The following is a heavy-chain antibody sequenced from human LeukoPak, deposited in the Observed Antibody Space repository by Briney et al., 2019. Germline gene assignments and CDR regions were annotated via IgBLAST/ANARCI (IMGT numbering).Heavy chain of an antibody. CDR1: GFTFSSYS. D-gene: IGHD1-26*01. J-gene: IGHJ4*01. Sequence: AGGSQRLSCAASGFTFSSYSMNGVRQPPGKGLEWVSYISGSSSNIYYAASVKRRFTISRDSSKNSLYLQMNSLRAEDTAVYYCARERLKYSGSPKAGAEYWGHGTLVTVSS. CDR3: ARERLKYSGSPKAGAEY. CDR2: ISGSSSNI. V-gene: IGHV3-48*01.